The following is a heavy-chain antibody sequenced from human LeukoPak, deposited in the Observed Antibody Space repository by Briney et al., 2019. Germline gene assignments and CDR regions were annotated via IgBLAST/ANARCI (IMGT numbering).Heavy chain of an antibody. V-gene: IGHV1-69*13. J-gene: IGHJ1*01. CDR3: ATTRDYYENSGYTLLQD. D-gene: IGHD3-22*01. Sequence: GASVKVSCKAPGSTFSTYAINWVRQAPGQGLEWLGGIIPILGTSNYAQSFQGRVTITADESSGTAYMALSSLRSEDTAIYYCATTRDYYENSGYTLLQDWGQGTLVTVSS. CDR1: GSTFSTYA. CDR2: IIPILGTS.